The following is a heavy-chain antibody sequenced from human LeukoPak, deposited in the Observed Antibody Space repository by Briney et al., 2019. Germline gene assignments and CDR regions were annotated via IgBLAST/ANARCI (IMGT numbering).Heavy chain of an antibody. CDR1: GFTFSSYA. CDR2: ISGSGGST. Sequence: GGSLRLSCAASGFTFSSYAMSWVRQAPGKGLEWVSAISGSGGSTYYADPVKGRFTISRDNSKNTLYLQMNSLRAGDTAVYYCAKHPYDSSGYYYLYYFDYWGQGTLVTVSS. V-gene: IGHV3-23*01. D-gene: IGHD3-22*01. J-gene: IGHJ4*02. CDR3: AKHPYDSSGYYYLYYFDY.